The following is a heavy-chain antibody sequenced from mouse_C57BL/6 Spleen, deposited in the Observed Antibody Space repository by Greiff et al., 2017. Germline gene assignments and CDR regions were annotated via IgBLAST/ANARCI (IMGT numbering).Heavy chain of an antibody. Sequence: VQLKQSGAVLVRPGASVKLSCTASGFNIKDYYMHWVKQRPEQGLEWIGRIDPEDGDTGYAPKFQGKATMTADTSSNTAYLQLSSLTSEDTAVYSCTGYYDAAWFADWGKGTLVTVSA. D-gene: IGHD2-4*01. J-gene: IGHJ3*01. CDR3: TGYYDAAWFAD. CDR1: GFNIKDYY. V-gene: IGHV14-1*01. CDR2: IDPEDGDT.